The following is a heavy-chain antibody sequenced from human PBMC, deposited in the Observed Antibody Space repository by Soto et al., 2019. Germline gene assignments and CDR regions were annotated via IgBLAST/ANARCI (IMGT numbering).Heavy chain of an antibody. CDR1: GFTFSTYA. J-gene: IGHJ6*03. CDR2: ISTSSTT. V-gene: IGHV3-23*05. Sequence: EVQLLESGGGLVQPGESLTLSCAASGFTFSTYAMSWVRQAPGKGLEWVSSISTSSTTYYTDSVNGRFSISRDNSKNTVILQMNSLRGDDTAIYYCAKNYHMDVWGKGTTVSVSS. CDR3: AKNYHMDV.